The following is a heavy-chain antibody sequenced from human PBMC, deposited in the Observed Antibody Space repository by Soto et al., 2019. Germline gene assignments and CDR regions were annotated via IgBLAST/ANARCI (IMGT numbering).Heavy chain of an antibody. D-gene: IGHD3-9*01. Sequence: ASVKVSCKVSGYTLTELSMQWVRQAPGKGLEWMGGFDPEDGEEMYAQKFQGRVAMTEDTSTDTAYMELSGLRSDDTGVYYCAHDIPLRLWGQGTLVTVSS. CDR1: GYTLTELS. CDR3: AHDIPLRL. CDR2: FDPEDGEE. V-gene: IGHV1-24*01. J-gene: IGHJ4*02.